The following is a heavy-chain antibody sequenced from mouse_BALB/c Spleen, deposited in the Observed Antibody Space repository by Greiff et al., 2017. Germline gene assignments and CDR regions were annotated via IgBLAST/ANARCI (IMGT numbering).Heavy chain of an antibody. V-gene: IGHV5-9-4*01. CDR2: ISSGGSYT. J-gene: IGHJ1*01. CDR3: ARYYYGSSNWYFDV. D-gene: IGHD1-1*01. Sequence: EVKLMESGGGLVKPGGSLKLSCAASGFTFSSYAMSWVRQSPEKRLEWVAEISSGGSYTYYPDTVTGRFTISRDNAKNTLYLEMSSLRSEDTAMYYCARYYYGSSNWYFDVWGAGTTVTVSS. CDR1: GFTFSSYA.